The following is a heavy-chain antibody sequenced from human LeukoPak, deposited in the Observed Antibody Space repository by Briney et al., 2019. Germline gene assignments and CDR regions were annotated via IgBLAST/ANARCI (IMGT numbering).Heavy chain of an antibody. J-gene: IGHJ5*02. CDR2: IYTSEST. CDR3: ATYDQRLAFDN. V-gene: IGHV4-4*07. CDR1: GGSIHSYY. D-gene: IGHD6-25*01. Sequence: SETLSLTCLVSGGSIHSYYWTWIRQPAGKGLEWIGRIYTSESTNCNPPLKSRVTMSIDTSKKQFSLKLNSVTAADTAVYYCATYDQRLAFDNWGQGTLVTVSS.